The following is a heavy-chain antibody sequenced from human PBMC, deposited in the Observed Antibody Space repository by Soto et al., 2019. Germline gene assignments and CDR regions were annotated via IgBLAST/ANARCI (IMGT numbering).Heavy chain of an antibody. CDR2: IIPIFGTA. V-gene: IGHV1-69*13. J-gene: IGHJ4*02. CDR1: GGTFSSYA. D-gene: IGHD3-3*01. CDR3: ARTVLRFLEWLPNSDY. Sequence: ASVKVSCKASGGTFSSYAISWVRQAPGQGLEWMGGIIPIFGTANYAQKFQGRVTITADESTSTAYMELSSLRSEDTAVYYCARTVLRFLEWLPNSDYWGQGTLVTVSS.